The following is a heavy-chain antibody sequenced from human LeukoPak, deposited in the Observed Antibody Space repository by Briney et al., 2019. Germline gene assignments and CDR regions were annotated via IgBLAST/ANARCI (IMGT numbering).Heavy chain of an antibody. CDR3: ARDRGYCTNGVCQTPKGLDY. J-gene: IGHJ4*02. Sequence: SETLSLTCAVYGGSFSGYYWSWIRQPPGKGLEWIGEINHSGSTNYNPSLKSRVTISVDTSKNQFSLKLSSVTAADTAVYYCARDRGYCTNGVCQTPKGLDYWGQGTLVTVSS. CDR1: GGSFSGYY. D-gene: IGHD2-8*01. V-gene: IGHV4-34*01. CDR2: INHSGST.